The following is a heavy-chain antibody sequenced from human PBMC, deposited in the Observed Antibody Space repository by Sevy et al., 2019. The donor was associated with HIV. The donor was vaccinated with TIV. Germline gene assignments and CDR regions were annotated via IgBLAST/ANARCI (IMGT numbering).Heavy chain of an antibody. CDR3: ARDTPPLRFLEWFNWFDP. CDR2: IYTSGST. D-gene: IGHD3-3*01. CDR1: GGSISSYY. Sequence: SETLSLTCTVSGGSISSYYWSWIRQPAGKGLEWIGRIYTSGSTNYNPSRKSRVTMSVDTSKNQFSLKLSSVTAADTAVYYCARDTPPLRFLEWFNWFDPWGQGTLVTVSS. V-gene: IGHV4-4*07. J-gene: IGHJ5*02.